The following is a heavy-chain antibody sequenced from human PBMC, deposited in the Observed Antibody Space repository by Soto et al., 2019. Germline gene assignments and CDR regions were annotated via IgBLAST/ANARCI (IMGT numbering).Heavy chain of an antibody. J-gene: IGHJ4*02. CDR3: AHCRGGVASF. Sequence: QITLNESGPALVKPTQTLTLTCTFSGFSLNTRDVGVGWIRQPPGKALEWLGVVYWEADKTYSPSLKSRLTNTKDTPKNQVVLRMTKMDPVDTATYYCAHCRGGVASFWGQGTLVTVSS. CDR2: VYWEADK. V-gene: IGHV2-5*02. D-gene: IGHD3-16*01. CDR1: GFSLNTRDVG.